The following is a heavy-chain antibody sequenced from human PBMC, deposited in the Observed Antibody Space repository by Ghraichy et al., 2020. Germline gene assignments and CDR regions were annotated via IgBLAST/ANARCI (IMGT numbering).Heavy chain of an antibody. CDR2: IIPILGIA. Sequence: SVKVSCKASGGTFSSYAISWVRQAPGQGLEWMGRIIPILGIANYAQKFQGRVTITADKSTSTAYMELSSLRSEDTAVYYCAREEFGELMGAFDIWGQGTMVTVSS. V-gene: IGHV1-69*04. D-gene: IGHD3-10*01. CDR1: GGTFSSYA. J-gene: IGHJ3*02. CDR3: AREEFGELMGAFDI.